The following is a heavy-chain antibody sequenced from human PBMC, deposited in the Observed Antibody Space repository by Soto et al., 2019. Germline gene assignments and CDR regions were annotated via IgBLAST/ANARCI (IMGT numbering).Heavy chain of an antibody. CDR1: GYTFTSYD. D-gene: IGHD6-19*01. V-gene: IGHV1-8*01. CDR3: ARSAFGAAVAGPPNPWYFDY. J-gene: IGHJ4*02. CDR2: MNPNSGNT. Sequence: ASVKVSCKASGYTFTSYDINWVRQATGQGLEWMGWMNPNSGNTGYAQKFQGRVTMTRTTSISTAYIELSSLRSEDTAVYYCARSAFGAAVAGPPNPWYFDYWGQGTLVTVSS.